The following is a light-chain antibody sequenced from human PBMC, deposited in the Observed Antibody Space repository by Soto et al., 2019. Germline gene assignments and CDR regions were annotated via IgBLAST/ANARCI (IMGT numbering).Light chain of an antibody. CDR1: QGIGDT. J-gene: IGKJ4*01. CDR2: DTS. CDR3: QPCNNWPLT. Sequence: SPLTPSVSSGAGAPLSCRASQGIGDTLAWYQHKPGQTPRLLIYDTSTRATGVPTRFSGSRSGAEFTLTISSLQSEDFAVYYCQPCNNWPLTFGGGTKVDIK. V-gene: IGKV3-15*01.